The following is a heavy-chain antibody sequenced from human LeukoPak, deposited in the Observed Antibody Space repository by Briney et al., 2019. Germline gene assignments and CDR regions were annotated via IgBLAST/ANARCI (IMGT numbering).Heavy chain of an antibody. CDR3: ARAKWELRTRYFDY. J-gene: IGHJ4*02. V-gene: IGHV3-30-3*01. D-gene: IGHD1-26*01. CDR2: ISYDGSNK. Sequence: GSLRLSCAASGFTFSSYAMHWVRQAPGKGLEWVAVISYDGSNKYYADSVKGRFTISRDNSKNTLYLQMNSLRAEDTAVYYCARAKWELRTRYFDYWGQGTLVTVSS. CDR1: GFTFSSYA.